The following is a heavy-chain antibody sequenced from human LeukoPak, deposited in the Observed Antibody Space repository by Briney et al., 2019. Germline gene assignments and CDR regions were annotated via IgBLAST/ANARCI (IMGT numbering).Heavy chain of an antibody. J-gene: IGHJ6*03. V-gene: IGHV3-21*01. CDR2: ISSSSSYI. D-gene: IGHD2-21*02. CDR3: ARDNVVVTATTYYYYYYMDV. Sequence: GGSLRLSCAASGFTFSSYSMNWVRQAPGKGLEWVSSISSSSSYIYYADSVKGRFTISRDNAKNSLYLQMNSLRAEDTAVYYCARDNVVVTATTYYYYYYMDVWGKGTTVTVSS. CDR1: GFTFSSYS.